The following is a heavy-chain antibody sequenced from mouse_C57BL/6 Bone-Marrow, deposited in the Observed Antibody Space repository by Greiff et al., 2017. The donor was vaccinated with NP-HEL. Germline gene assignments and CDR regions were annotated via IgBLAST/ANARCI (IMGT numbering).Heavy chain of an antibody. Sequence: VQLQQPGAELVRPGSSVKLSCKASGYTFTSYWMDWVKQRPGQGLEWIGNIYPSDSETHYNQKFKDKATLTVDKSSSTAYMQLSSLTSEDSAVYYCARGAYVFFAYWGQGTLGTVSA. CDR3: ARGAYVFFAY. V-gene: IGHV1-61*01. CDR2: IYPSDSET. J-gene: IGHJ3*01. D-gene: IGHD1-1*01. CDR1: GYTFTSYW.